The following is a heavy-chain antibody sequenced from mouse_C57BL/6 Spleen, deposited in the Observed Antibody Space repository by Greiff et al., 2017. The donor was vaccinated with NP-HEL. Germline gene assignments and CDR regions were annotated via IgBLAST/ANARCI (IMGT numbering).Heavy chain of an antibody. CDR2: FYPGSGSI. J-gene: IGHJ4*01. CDR3: ARHAPPYYGTFYYAMDY. D-gene: IGHD2-10*01. CDR1: GYTFTEYT. Sequence: QVHVKQSGAELVKPGASVKLSCKASGYTFTEYTIHWVKQRSGQGLEWIGWFYPGSGSIKYNEKFKDTATLTADISSSTVYMELSRLTSEDSAVYFCARHAPPYYGTFYYAMDYWGQGTSVTVSS. V-gene: IGHV1-62-2*01.